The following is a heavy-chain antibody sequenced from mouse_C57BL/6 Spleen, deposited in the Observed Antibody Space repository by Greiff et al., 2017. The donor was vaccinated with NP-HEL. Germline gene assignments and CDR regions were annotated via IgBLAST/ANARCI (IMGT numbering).Heavy chain of an antibody. CDR1: GFTFSNYW. Sequence: EVQLVESGGGLVQPGGSMKLSCVASGFTFSNYWMNWVRQSPEKGLEWVAQIRLKSDNYATHYAESVKGRFTISRDDSKSSVYLQMNNLRAEDTGIYYCTTIKYVLDYWGQGTTLTVSS. CDR2: IRLKSDNYAT. J-gene: IGHJ2*01. V-gene: IGHV6-3*01. CDR3: TTIKYVLDY. D-gene: IGHD2-10*02.